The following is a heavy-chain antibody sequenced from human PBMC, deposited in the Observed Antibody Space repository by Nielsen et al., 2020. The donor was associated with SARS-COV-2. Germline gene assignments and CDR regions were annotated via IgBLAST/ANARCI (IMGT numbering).Heavy chain of an antibody. D-gene: IGHD6-13*01. CDR1: GFTFRSDW. J-gene: IGHJ4*02. V-gene: IGHV3-7*03. CDR3: ARVGGSSWYFDN. CDR2: IKQDGTEK. Sequence: GGSLRLSCAVSGFTFRSDWMSWVRQAPGKGLEWVANIKQDGTEKYYVDSVKGRFTISRDNAKNSMYLQMNSLRVEDTAVYYCARVGGSSWYFDNWGQGTLVTVSS.